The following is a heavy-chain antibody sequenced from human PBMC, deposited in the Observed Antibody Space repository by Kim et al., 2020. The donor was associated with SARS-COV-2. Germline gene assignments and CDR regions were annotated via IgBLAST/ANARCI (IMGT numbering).Heavy chain of an antibody. V-gene: IGHV3-23*01. CDR2: ISGTGSST. J-gene: IGHJ4*02. CDR3: ARSYDILTGYYSFVT. D-gene: IGHD3-9*01. CDR1: GFTFSIYA. Sequence: GGSLRLSCAASGFTFSIYAMSWDRQAPGKGLEWVSAISGTGSSTIYADSGKGRFTISRDNYKNTLYLQRNRLRAEDTAVYFCARSYDILTGYYSFVTWGPGTLVTVSS.